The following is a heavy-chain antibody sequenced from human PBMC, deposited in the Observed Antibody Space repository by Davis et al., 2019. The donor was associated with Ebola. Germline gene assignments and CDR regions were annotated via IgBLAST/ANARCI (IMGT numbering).Heavy chain of an antibody. CDR1: GFTFSSYS. V-gene: IGHV3-21*01. Sequence: PEGSLRLSCAASGFTFSSYSMNWVRQAPGKGLEWVPSIISISSHIYYADSVTGRFTISRDNAKNSLYLQMTGLRAEDTAVYYCARDKVGVIAAAAYYYYGMDVWGQGTTVTVSS. D-gene: IGHD6-13*01. J-gene: IGHJ6*02. CDR2: IISISSHI. CDR3: ARDKVGVIAAAAYYYYGMDV.